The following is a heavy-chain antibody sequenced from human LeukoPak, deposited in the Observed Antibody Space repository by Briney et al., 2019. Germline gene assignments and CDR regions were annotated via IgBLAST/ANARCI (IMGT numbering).Heavy chain of an antibody. CDR3: AKDSGPGSLTTVYYYGMDV. V-gene: IGHV1-18*04. Sequence: ASVKVSCKASGYTFTSYGISWVRQAPGQGLEWMGWISAYNGNTNYAQKLQGRVTMTTDTSTSTAYVELRSLRSDDTAVYYCAKDSGPGSLTTVYYYGMDVWGQGTTVTVSS. CDR1: GYTFTSYG. CDR2: ISAYNGNT. J-gene: IGHJ6*02. D-gene: IGHD4-11*01.